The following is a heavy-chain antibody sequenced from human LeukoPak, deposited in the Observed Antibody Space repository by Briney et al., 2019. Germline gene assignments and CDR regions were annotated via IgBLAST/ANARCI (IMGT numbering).Heavy chain of an antibody. D-gene: IGHD2-21*02. V-gene: IGHV2-5*01. Sequence: SGPTLVKPTQTRTLTCTFSGFSLSTSGVGVGWIRQPPGKALEWLALIYWNDDKRYSPSLKSRLTITKDTSKNQVVLTMTNMDPVDTATYYCAHRPNAYYCGGDCYFFDYWGQGTLVTVSS. CDR3: AHRPNAYYCGGDCYFFDY. CDR1: GFSLSTSGVG. J-gene: IGHJ4*02. CDR2: IYWNDDK.